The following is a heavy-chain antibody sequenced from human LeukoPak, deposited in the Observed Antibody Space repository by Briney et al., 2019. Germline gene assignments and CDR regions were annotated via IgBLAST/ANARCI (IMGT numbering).Heavy chain of an antibody. CDR1: GFTFSSYS. V-gene: IGHV3-66*01. J-gene: IGHJ6*02. CDR2: IYTGGDT. CDR3: ARDPETMTDFGLDV. Sequence: PGGSLRLSCAASGFTFSSYSMNWVRQPPGKGLQWLSFIYTGGDTYYADSVKGRFTISRDDSKNTVYLQMNSLRAEDTAVYYCARDPETMTDFGLDVWGQGTTVTVS. D-gene: IGHD3-22*01.